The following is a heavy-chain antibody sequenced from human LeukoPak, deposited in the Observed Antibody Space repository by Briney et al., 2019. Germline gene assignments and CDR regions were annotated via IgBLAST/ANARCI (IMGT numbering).Heavy chain of an antibody. CDR1: EFTLNNYV. J-gene: IGHJ4*02. CDR2: INVSGGNT. V-gene: IGHV3-23*01. Sequence: AGGSLRLSCAASEFTLNNYVVSWVRQAPGKGLEWVSSINVSGGNTYYAESVKGRFTISRDNSKNAVYLQMNSLRAEDTAVYYCAKDQQYYYDSSGYYYPSTADYWGQGTLVTVSS. D-gene: IGHD3-22*01. CDR3: AKDQQYYYDSSGYYYPSTADY.